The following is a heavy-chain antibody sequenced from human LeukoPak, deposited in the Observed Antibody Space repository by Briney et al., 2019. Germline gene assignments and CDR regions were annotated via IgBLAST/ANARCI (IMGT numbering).Heavy chain of an antibody. J-gene: IGHJ3*02. D-gene: IGHD1-26*01. CDR3: ARQYSGSYYDAFDI. Sequence: GGSLRLSCAASGFLFSNYWMSWVRQAPGKGLECVAIIKQDESEKYYVDSVKGRFTISRDNSKNTLYLQMGSLRAEDMAVYYCARQYSGSYYDAFDIWGQGTMVTVSS. V-gene: IGHV3-7*01. CDR1: GFLFSNYW. CDR2: IKQDESEK.